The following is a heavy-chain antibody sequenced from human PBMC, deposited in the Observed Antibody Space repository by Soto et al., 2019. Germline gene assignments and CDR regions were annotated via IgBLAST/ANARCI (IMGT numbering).Heavy chain of an antibody. V-gene: IGHV4-59*01. J-gene: IGHJ4*02. CDR3: AGGATQYYFDY. CDR2: VFYSGAT. D-gene: IGHD2-15*01. CDR1: GGSISSYY. Sequence: QVQLQESGPGLVKPSETLSLTCTVSGGSISSYYWSWIRQSPGKGLEWIGYVFYSGATNYHPSFNSRVTISVDTSKSPFSLKLSTVTAAATALYYCAGGATQYYFDYWGQGTLVTVSS.